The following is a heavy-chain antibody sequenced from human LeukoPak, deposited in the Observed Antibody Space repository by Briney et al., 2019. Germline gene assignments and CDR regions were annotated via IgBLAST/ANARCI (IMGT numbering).Heavy chain of an antibody. CDR2: ISSRSSYK. CDR3: AGSSGWLFDY. Sequence: GGSLRLSCAASGLTFGSDSMNWVRQAPGEGLEWVSSISSRSSYKYYADSVRGRFTISRDNAKNSVYLQMNSLRAEDTTVYYCAGSSGWLFDYWGQGSLVAVSS. CDR1: GLTFGSDS. D-gene: IGHD6-19*01. V-gene: IGHV3-21*01. J-gene: IGHJ4*02.